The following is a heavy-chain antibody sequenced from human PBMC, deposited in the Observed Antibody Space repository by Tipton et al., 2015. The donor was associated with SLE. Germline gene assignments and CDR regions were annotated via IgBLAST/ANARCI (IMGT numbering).Heavy chain of an antibody. CDR2: IYPGDSDT. D-gene: IGHD1-26*01. J-gene: IGHJ4*02. CDR3: ARYRRGVGAPRGFDY. CDR1: GYSFTSYW. V-gene: IGHV5-51*03. Sequence: QSGAEVKKPGESLKISCKGSGYSFTSYWIGWVRQMPGKGLEWMGIIYPGDSDTRYSPSFQGQVTISADKSISTAYLQWSSLKASDTAMYYCARYRRGVGAPRGFDYWGQGTLVTVSS.